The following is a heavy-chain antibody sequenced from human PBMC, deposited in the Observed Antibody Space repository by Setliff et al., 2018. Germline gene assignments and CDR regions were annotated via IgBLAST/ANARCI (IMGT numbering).Heavy chain of an antibody. V-gene: IGHV5-51*01. Sequence: PGESLKISCKGSGYSFTTYWVGWVRQMPGKGLEWMGIIYPGDSDTRYSPSFQGQVTISADKSISTAYLQWSSLKASDTAMYYCARQRWTSGYCSGGRIDWHLDLWGRGTLVTVSS. CDR2: IYPGDSDT. CDR3: ARQRWTSGYCSGGRIDWHLDL. D-gene: IGHD2-15*01. CDR1: GYSFTTYW. J-gene: IGHJ2*01.